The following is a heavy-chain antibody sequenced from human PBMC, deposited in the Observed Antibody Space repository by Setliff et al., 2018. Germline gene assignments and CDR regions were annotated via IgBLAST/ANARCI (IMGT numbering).Heavy chain of an antibody. CDR1: GGSISSSSYY. V-gene: IGHV4-39*07. CDR3: ASEAGYYDSSGPVGVPYYYYMDV. Sequence: SSETLSLTCTVSGGSISSSSYYWGWIRQPPGKGLEWIGSIYYSGSTYYNPSLKSRVTISVDTSKNQFSLKLSSVTAADTAVYYCASEAGYYDSSGPVGVPYYYYMDVWGKGTTVTVSS. D-gene: IGHD3-22*01. CDR2: IYYSGST. J-gene: IGHJ6*03.